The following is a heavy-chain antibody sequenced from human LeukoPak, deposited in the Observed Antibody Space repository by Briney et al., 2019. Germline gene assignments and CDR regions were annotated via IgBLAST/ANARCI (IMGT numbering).Heavy chain of an antibody. Sequence: PSETLSLTCTVSGXSISSFYWSWIRQPPGKGLECIVYISNSETTSYNPSLKSRVSISVDKSKNQFSLKLTSVTAADTAVYYCARGGSGYALTWFDPWGQGTLVTVSS. J-gene: IGHJ5*02. CDR3: ARGGSGYALTWFDP. D-gene: IGHD5-12*01. CDR1: GXSISSFY. CDR2: ISNSETT. V-gene: IGHV4-59*01.